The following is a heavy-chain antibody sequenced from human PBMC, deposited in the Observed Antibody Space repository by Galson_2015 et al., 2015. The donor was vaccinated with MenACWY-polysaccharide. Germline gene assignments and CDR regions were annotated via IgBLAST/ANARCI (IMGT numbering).Heavy chain of an antibody. D-gene: IGHD5-12*01. Sequence: SLRLSCAASGFTFSSYAMHWVRQAPGKGLEWVAVISYDGSNKYYTDSVKGRFTISRDNSKNTLYLQMNSLRAEDTAVYYCAREFLAGYDYYYYYGMDVWGQGTTVTVSS. V-gene: IGHV3-30-3*01. CDR3: AREFLAGYDYYYYYGMDV. CDR1: GFTFSSYA. J-gene: IGHJ6*02. CDR2: ISYDGSNK.